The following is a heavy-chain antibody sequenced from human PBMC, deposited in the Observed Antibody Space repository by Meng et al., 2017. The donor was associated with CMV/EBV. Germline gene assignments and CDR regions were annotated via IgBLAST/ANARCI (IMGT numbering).Heavy chain of an antibody. CDR2: IYYSGST. J-gene: IGHJ4*02. Sequence: ASLRLSCTVSGGSISSYYWSWIRQPPGKGLEWIGYIYYSGSTNYNPSLKSRVTISVDTSKNQFSLKLSSVTAADTAVYYCARGGAEYYDFWSGPGGIDYWGQGTLVTVSS. CDR3: ARGGAEYYDFWSGPGGIDY. V-gene: IGHV4-59*01. D-gene: IGHD3-3*01. CDR1: GGSISSYY.